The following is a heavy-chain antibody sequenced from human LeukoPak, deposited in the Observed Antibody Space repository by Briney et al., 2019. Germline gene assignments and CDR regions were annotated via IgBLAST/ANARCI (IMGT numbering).Heavy chain of an antibody. CDR3: ARDGASYGYGRTDYYYMDV. CDR2: IRYDGSNK. D-gene: IGHD5-18*01. J-gene: IGHJ6*03. V-gene: IGHV3-30*02. Sequence: GGSLRLSCAASGFTFSSYGMHWVRQAPGKGLEWVAFIRYDGSNKYYADSVKGRFTISRDNAKNSLYLQMNSLRAEDTAVYYCARDGASYGYGRTDYYYMDVWGKGTTVTVSS. CDR1: GFTFSSYG.